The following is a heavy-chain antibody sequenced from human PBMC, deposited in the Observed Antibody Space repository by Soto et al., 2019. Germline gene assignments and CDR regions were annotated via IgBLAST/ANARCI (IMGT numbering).Heavy chain of an antibody. CDR3: ARAKQWLPYDAFDI. J-gene: IGHJ3*02. Sequence: GGSLRLSCAASGFTFSSYAMHWVRQAPGKGLEYVSAISSNGGSTYYANVGKGRFTISRDNSKNRLYLQMGSRRAEDMVVYYCARAKQWLPYDAFDIWGQGTMVTVSS. V-gene: IGHV3-64*01. CDR2: ISSNGGST. CDR1: GFTFSSYA. D-gene: IGHD6-19*01.